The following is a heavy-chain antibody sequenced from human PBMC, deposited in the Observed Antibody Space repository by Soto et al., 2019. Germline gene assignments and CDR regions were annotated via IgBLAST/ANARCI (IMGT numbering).Heavy chain of an antibody. Sequence: QVHLEESGGALVKPGGSLRLSCTASGFTFSDYYMSWIRQAPGKGLEWVSDISDSGRITHHADSVEGRFTISRDNAENSLYLQMNSLRPEDSAIYYCARDHRGGGLTLEDWGQGTLVTVSS. CDR3: ARDHRGGGLTLED. CDR1: GFTFSDYY. D-gene: IGHD3-10*01. J-gene: IGHJ4*02. V-gene: IGHV3-11*01. CDR2: ISDSGRIT.